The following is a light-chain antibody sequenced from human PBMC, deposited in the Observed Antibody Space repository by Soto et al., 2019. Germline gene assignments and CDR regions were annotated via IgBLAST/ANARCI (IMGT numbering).Light chain of an antibody. Sequence: EIVLTQSPANLSLSPGERNTISCRASQSISSYLGWYQQKTGQAPRLLNYDTSNRAPGIPARFSGSGSGTDFTLFISSLEPVDFAVYYCQQRSNWPRTFGQGTKV. CDR1: QSISSY. CDR3: QQRSNWPRT. J-gene: IGKJ1*01. V-gene: IGKV3-11*01. CDR2: DTS.